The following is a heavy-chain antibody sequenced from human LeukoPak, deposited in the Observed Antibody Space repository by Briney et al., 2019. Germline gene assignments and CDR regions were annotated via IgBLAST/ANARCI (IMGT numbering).Heavy chain of an antibody. CDR1: GGSFNNYY. D-gene: IGHD3-3*01. CDR2: VSHRGST. Sequence: SETLSLTCAVYGGSFNNYYWSWIRQPPGKGLEWIAEVSHRGSTTYNPSLRSRFIISLDTSKNELALKVNSVTAADTAVYYCARGRITRFGVVFPLDQWSQGTLITVSS. J-gene: IGHJ4*02. V-gene: IGHV4-34*01. CDR3: ARGRITRFGVVFPLDQ.